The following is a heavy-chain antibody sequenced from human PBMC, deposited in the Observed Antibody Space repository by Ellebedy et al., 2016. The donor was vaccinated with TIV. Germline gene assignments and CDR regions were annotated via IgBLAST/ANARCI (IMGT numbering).Heavy chain of an antibody. Sequence: ASVKVSCXASGYTFTGYYMHWVRQAPGQGLEWMGWINPNSGGTNYAQKFQGRVTMTRDTSISTAYMELGRLRSDDTAVYYFARDPLLGDILTGIISGGGMDVWGQGTTVTVSS. CDR3: ARDPLLGDILTGIISGGGMDV. J-gene: IGHJ6*02. CDR2: INPNSGGT. D-gene: IGHD3-9*01. V-gene: IGHV1-2*02. CDR1: GYTFTGYY.